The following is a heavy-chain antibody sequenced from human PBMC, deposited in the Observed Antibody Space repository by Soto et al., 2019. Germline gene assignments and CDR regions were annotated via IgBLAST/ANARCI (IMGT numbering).Heavy chain of an antibody. Sequence: EVQLLESGGGLVQPGGSLRLSCAASGFTFSSYAMSWVRQAPGKGLEWVSAISGSGGSTYYADSVKGRVTISRDNSKNALYLQMNSLRAEDTAVYYCAKDHLPIAVADPFDYWGQGTLVTVSS. CDR2: ISGSGGST. J-gene: IGHJ4*02. D-gene: IGHD6-19*01. V-gene: IGHV3-23*01. CDR1: GFTFSSYA. CDR3: AKDHLPIAVADPFDY.